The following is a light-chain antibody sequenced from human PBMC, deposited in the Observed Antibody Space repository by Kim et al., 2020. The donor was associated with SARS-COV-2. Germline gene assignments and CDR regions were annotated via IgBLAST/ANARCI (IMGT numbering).Light chain of an antibody. CDR1: SSDVGGDKY. Sequence: PGQSVTISCPGTSSDVGGDKYVSWYQQHPGKAPKLMIYEVNKRPSGVPDRFSGSKSGNTASLTVSGLQAEDEADYYCSSYAGSNKVFGGGTQLTVL. CDR2: EVN. J-gene: IGLJ2*01. V-gene: IGLV2-8*01. CDR3: SSYAGSNKV.